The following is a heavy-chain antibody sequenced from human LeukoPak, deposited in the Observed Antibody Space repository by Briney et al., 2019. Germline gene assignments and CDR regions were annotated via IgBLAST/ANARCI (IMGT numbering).Heavy chain of an antibody. Sequence: ASVKVSCKASGYTFITYGINWVRQAPGQGLEWMGWINPNTGSPTYAQGFTGRFVFSLDTSVSTANLQISSLKAEDTAVYYCARPSGTIFGVVTPFDYWGQGTLVTVSS. V-gene: IGHV7-4-1*02. CDR2: INPNTGSP. D-gene: IGHD3-3*01. J-gene: IGHJ4*02. CDR1: GYTFITYG. CDR3: ARPSGTIFGVVTPFDY.